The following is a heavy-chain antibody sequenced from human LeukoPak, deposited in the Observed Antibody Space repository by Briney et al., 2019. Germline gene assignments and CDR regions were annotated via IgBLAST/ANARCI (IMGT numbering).Heavy chain of an antibody. D-gene: IGHD3-16*01. V-gene: IGHV3-23*01. Sequence: GGSLRLSCAASGFTFKNYAMYWVRQAPGKGLEWVSAIIESGESTYYTDSVKGRFTISRDNAKNSLFLQMSSLRADDTAIYYCARAGELRYMDVWGKGTAVTVSS. CDR2: IIESGEST. CDR3: ARAGELRYMDV. J-gene: IGHJ6*03. CDR1: GFTFKNYA.